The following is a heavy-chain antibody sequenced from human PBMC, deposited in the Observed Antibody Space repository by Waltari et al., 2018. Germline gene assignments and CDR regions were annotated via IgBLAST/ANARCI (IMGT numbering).Heavy chain of an antibody. Sequence: EVQLLESGRGLVQPGGSLRLSCAASGFTFSSYAMSWVRQAPGKGLKWVSAISGTGDSTYYADSVKGRFTISRDSSKNTLYLQMDSLRAEDTAVYYCAKQFGSGSYYLDYWGQGTLVTVSS. D-gene: IGHD3-10*01. CDR3: AKQFGSGSYYLDY. CDR1: GFTFSSYA. CDR2: ISGTGDST. J-gene: IGHJ4*02. V-gene: IGHV3-23*01.